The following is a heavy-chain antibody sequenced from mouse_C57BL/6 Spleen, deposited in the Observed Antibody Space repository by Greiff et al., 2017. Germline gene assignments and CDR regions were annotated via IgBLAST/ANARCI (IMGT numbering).Heavy chain of an antibody. V-gene: IGHV1-82*01. CDR3: ARSGANWDFYYFDY. CDR2: IYPGDGDT. J-gene: IGHJ2*01. D-gene: IGHD4-1*01. Sequence: QVQLQQSGPELVKPGASVKISCKASGYAFSSSWMNWVKQRPGKGLEWIGRIYPGDGDTNYNGKFKGKATLTADKSSSTAYMQLSSLTSEDSAVYFCARSGANWDFYYFDYWGQGTTLTVSS. CDR1: GYAFSSSW.